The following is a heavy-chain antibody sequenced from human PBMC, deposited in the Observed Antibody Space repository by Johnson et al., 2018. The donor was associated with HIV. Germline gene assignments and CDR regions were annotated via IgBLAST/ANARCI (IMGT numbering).Heavy chain of an antibody. CDR3: ASMVTTGGDAFDI. J-gene: IGHJ3*02. V-gene: IGHV3-13*01. D-gene: IGHD2-21*02. CDR2: IGTTGDT. CDR1: GFTFSSYD. Sequence: VQLVESGGGLVQPGGSLRLSCAASGFTFSSYDMHWVRQTTGKSLEWVSGIGTTGDTYYPGSVTGRFTISRENAKKSLYLQMNSLRAEDTAVYYCASMVTTGGDAFDIWGQGTMVTVSS.